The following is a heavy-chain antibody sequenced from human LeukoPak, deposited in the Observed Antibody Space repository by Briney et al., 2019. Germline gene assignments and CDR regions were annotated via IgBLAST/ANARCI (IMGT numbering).Heavy chain of an antibody. D-gene: IGHD6-19*01. V-gene: IGHV4-59*01. CDR3: AREAVSGWYDYFDY. J-gene: IGHJ4*02. CDR1: GGSISSDY. Sequence: PSETLSLTCTVSGGSISSDYWSWIRQPPGKGLEWIGYMSYSGSTNYNPSLKSRVTISVDTSKNQVSLKVSSVTAADTAVYYCAREAVSGWYDYFDYWGQGTLVTVSS. CDR2: MSYSGST.